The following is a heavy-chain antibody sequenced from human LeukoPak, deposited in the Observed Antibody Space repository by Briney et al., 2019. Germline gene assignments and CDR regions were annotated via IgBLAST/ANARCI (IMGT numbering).Heavy chain of an antibody. CDR1: GGSFSGYY. Sequence: SETLSLTCAVYGGSFSGYYWSWIRQPPGKGLEWIGEINHSGSTNYNPSLKSRVTISVDTSKNQFSLKLSSVTAADTAVYYCARRATQLWLPNYYYYYGMDVWGQGTTVTVSS. J-gene: IGHJ6*02. D-gene: IGHD5-18*01. CDR2: INHSGST. V-gene: IGHV4-34*01. CDR3: ARRATQLWLPNYYYYYGMDV.